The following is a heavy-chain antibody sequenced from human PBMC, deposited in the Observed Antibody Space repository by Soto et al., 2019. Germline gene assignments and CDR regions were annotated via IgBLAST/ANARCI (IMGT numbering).Heavy chain of an antibody. CDR3: ARDLEVGTYLYFFDY. V-gene: IGHV3-11*06. CDR1: GFTFSDYY. CDR2: ISSNSAYI. Sequence: PGGSLRLSCAASGFTFSDYYMSWIRQAPGKGLEWVSYISSNSAYIKYADSVKGRFTISRDNAKNSVYLQMNSLRAEDTAVYYCARDLEVGTYLYFFDYWGQGSLVTVSS. D-gene: IGHD1-26*01. J-gene: IGHJ4*02.